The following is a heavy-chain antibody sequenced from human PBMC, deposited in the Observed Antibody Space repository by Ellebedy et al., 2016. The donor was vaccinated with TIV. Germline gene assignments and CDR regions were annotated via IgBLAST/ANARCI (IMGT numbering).Heavy chain of an antibody. CDR2: VKQDGTEK. CDR3: STLSDTGY. V-gene: IGHV3-7*01. D-gene: IGHD1-1*01. CDR1: RFTFTSYW. Sequence: GESLKISCEASRFTFTSYWMYWVRQAPGKGLEWVATVKQDGTEKFYVDSVKGRFTISRDNAKNTLYLQMNSLKAEDTAMYYCSTLSDTGYWGHGTLVTVSS. J-gene: IGHJ4*01.